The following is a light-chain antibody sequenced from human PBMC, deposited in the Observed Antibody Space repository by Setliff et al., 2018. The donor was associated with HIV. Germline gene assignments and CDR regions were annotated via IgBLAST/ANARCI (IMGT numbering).Light chain of an antibody. J-gene: IGLJ1*01. CDR3: SSYTASRTPYA. Sequence: QSALTQPASVSGSPGQSITISCTGTSSDVGVYNYVSWYQQHPGKVPKLIIYAVSARPSGVSNRFSGSKSGNTASLTISGLQAEDEADYYCSSYTASRTPYAFGPGTKVTVL. V-gene: IGLV2-14*03. CDR1: SSDVGVYNY. CDR2: AVS.